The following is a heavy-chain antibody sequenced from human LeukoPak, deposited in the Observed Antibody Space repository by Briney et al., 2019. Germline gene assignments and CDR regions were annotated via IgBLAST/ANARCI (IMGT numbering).Heavy chain of an antibody. J-gene: IGHJ4*02. D-gene: IGHD3-22*01. CDR2: IIPIFGTA. V-gene: IGHV1-69*05. Sequence: SVKVSCKASGGTFSSYAISWVRQAPGQGLEWMGGIIPIFGTANYAQKFQGRVTITTDESTSTAYMELSSLRSEDTAVYYCARDNGYYYDSSGYYYDYYFDYWGQGTLVTVSS. CDR1: GGTFSSYA. CDR3: ARDNGYYYDSSGYYYDYYFDY.